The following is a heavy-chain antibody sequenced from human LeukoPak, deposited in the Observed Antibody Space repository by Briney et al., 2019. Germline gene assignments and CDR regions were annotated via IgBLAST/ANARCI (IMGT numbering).Heavy chain of an antibody. CDR1: GFTFSSYW. Sequence: GGSLRLSCAVSGFTFSSYWMHWVRQAPGKGLVWVSRINSDESSTRYADSVKGRFTISRDNAKNTLYLQMNSLRAEDTAVYYCARDPLYYYDSSGYYADYRGQGTLVTVSS. J-gene: IGHJ4*02. CDR3: ARDPLYYYDSSGYYADY. D-gene: IGHD3-22*01. CDR2: INSDESST. V-gene: IGHV3-74*01.